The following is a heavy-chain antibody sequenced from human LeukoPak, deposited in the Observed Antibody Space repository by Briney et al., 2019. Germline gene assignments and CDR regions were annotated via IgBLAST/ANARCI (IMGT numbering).Heavy chain of an antibody. V-gene: IGHV3-53*01. J-gene: IGHJ4*02. CDR2: IYSGGST. CDR3: ARVGAAFYFDY. D-gene: IGHD1-26*01. CDR1: GFTFSSYE. Sequence: GSLRLSCAASGFTFSSYEMNWVRQAPGKGLEWVSVIYSGGSTYYVDSVKGRFTISRDNSKNTLYLQMNSLRAEDTAVYYCARVGAAFYFDYWGQGTLVTVSS.